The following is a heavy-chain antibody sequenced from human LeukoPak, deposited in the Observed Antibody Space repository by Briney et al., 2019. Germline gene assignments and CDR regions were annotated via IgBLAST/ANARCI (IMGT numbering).Heavy chain of an antibody. CDR3: ARNRYSSGRTFDY. Sequence: ASAKVSCKASGYTFTGYYMHWVRQAPGQGLEWMGRINPNSGGTNYAQKFQGRVTMTRDTSISTAYMELSRLRSDDTAVYYCARNRYSSGRTFDYWGQGTLVTVSS. J-gene: IGHJ4*02. CDR1: GYTFTGYY. V-gene: IGHV1-2*06. D-gene: IGHD6-19*01. CDR2: INPNSGGT.